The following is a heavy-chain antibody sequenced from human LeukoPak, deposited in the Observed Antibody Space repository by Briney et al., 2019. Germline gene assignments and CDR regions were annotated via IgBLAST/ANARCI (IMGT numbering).Heavy chain of an antibody. V-gene: IGHV4-39*07. J-gene: IGHJ5*02. CDR3: ARVGGYTGEYWFDP. CDR1: SGSISTSNYY. CDR2: IFYSGST. Sequence: SETLSLTCTVSSGSISTSNYYWGWVRQPPGKALEWIGNIFYSGSTYYSPSLKSRVTISVDTSKNQFSLKLSSVTAADTAVYYCARVGGYTGEYWFDPWGQGTLVTVSS. D-gene: IGHD3-16*01.